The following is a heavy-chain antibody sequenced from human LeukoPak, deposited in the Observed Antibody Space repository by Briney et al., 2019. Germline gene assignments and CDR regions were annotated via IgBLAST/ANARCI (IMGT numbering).Heavy chain of an antibody. CDR3: ARGRKYSGSYYSFDY. CDR2: INPNSGGT. J-gene: IGHJ4*02. V-gene: IGHV1-2*04. Sequence: ASVKVSCKASGYTFTGYYMHWVRQAPGQGLEWMGRINPNSGGTNYAQKFQGWVTMTRDTSISTAYMELSRLRSDDTAVYYCARGRKYSGSYYSFDYWGQGTLVTVSS. CDR1: GYTFTGYY. D-gene: IGHD1-26*01.